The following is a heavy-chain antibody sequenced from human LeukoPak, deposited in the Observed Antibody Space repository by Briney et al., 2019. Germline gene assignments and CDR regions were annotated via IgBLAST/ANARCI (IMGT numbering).Heavy chain of an antibody. CDR3: ASLRVWAYYFDY. V-gene: IGHV4-34*01. J-gene: IGHJ4*02. D-gene: IGHD6-13*01. Sequence: SETLSLTCAVYGGSFSGYYWSWIRQPPGKGLEWIGGINHSGSTNYNPSLKSRVTISVDTSKNQFSLKLSSVTAADTAVYYCASLRVWAYYFDYWGQGTLVTVSS. CDR1: GGSFSGYY. CDR2: INHSGST.